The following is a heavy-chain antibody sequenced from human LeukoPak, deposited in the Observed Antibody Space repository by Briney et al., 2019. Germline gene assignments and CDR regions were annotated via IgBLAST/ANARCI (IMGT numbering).Heavy chain of an antibody. D-gene: IGHD6-19*01. J-gene: IGHJ4*02. CDR1: GGSISSYY. CDR3: ARQGPEAVAGY. CDR2: IYYSGST. Sequence: PSETLSLTCTVSGGSISSYYWSWIRQPPGKGLGWIGYIYYSGSTNYNPSLKSRVTISVDTSKNQFSLKLSSVTAADTAVYYCARQGPEAVAGYWGQGTLVTVSS. V-gene: IGHV4-59*08.